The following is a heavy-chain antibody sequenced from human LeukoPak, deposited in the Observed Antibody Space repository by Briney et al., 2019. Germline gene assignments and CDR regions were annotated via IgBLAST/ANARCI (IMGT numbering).Heavy chain of an antibody. CDR3: ARDQDSSAFDPFDI. J-gene: IGHJ3*02. D-gene: IGHD6-25*01. CDR1: GFTVSSNY. Sequence: GGSLRLSCAASGFTVSSNYMSWVRQAPGKGLEWVSVIYSGGSTDYADSVKGRFTISRDNSKNRLYLQMNSLRAEDTAVYYCARDQDSSAFDPFDIWGQGTMVTVSS. V-gene: IGHV3-53*01. CDR2: IYSGGST.